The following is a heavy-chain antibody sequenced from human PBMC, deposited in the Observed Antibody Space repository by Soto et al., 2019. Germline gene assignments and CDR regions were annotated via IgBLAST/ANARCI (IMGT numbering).Heavy chain of an antibody. D-gene: IGHD5-12*01. CDR1: GGTFSSYA. Sequence: SVKVSCKASGGTFSSYAISWVRQAPGQGLEWMGGIIPIFGTANYAQKFQGRVTITADKSTSTAYLDLSSLRSEDTAVYYCARPVEMATISRSYLFYWGQGTLVTVSS. J-gene: IGHJ4*02. CDR3: ARPVEMATISRSYLFY. V-gene: IGHV1-69*06. CDR2: IIPIFGTA.